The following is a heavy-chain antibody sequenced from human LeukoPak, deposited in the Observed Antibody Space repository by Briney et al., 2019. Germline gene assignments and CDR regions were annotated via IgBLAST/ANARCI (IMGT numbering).Heavy chain of an antibody. V-gene: IGHV4-39*07. CDR3: ATRKLGNDY. CDR1: GGSIRSSSYY. CDR2: IYYSGST. D-gene: IGHD7-27*01. Sequence: SETLSLTCTVSGGSIRSSSYYWGWIRQPPGKGLEWIGSIYYSGSTYYNPSLKSRVTISADTSKNQFSLKLYSVTAADTAVYYCATRKLGNDYWGQGTLVTVSS. J-gene: IGHJ4*02.